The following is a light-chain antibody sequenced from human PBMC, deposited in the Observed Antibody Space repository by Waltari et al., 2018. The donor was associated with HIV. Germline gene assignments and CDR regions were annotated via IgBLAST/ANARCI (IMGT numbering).Light chain of an antibody. CDR3: STWDSSLSAHV. CDR2: SND. J-gene: IGLJ3*02. CDR1: TNNVSTQG. V-gene: IGLV10-54*01. Sequence: QAGLTQPPSVSKDLRQTATLTCTGNTNNVSTQGTAWLQQHQGHPPKLLFFSNDNRPSGISERFSVSRSGNTASLTITGLQPEDEADYYCSTWDSSLSAHVFGGGTKLTVL.